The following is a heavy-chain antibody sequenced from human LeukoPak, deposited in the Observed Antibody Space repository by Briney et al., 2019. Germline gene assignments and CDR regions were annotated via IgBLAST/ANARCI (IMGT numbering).Heavy chain of an antibody. D-gene: IGHD3-3*01. CDR2: INPDNGDT. V-gene: IGHV1-2*02. CDR3: ATVASVRRFYFDF. CDR1: GYSFTGYY. J-gene: IGHJ4*02. Sequence: ASVKVSCKTSGYSFTGYYIHWLRQAPGQGLEWMGWINPDNGDTRYSQKFQGRLTLTSDTSITTAYLELGSLRFDDTAIFYCATVASVRRFYFDFWGQGTLVTVSS.